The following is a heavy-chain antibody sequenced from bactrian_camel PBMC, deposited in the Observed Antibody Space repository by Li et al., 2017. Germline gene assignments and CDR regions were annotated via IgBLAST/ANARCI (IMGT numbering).Heavy chain of an antibody. J-gene: IGHJ4*01. V-gene: IGHV3S57*01. CDR1: GSGYISGTYC. CDR2: LDFEGTT. Sequence: LSCAASGSGYISGTYCLGWFRQVPGKEREGIAALDFEGTTSYIDSVRGRFTISKDNAKNTLYLQMNSLKPEDTALYYCAAECLEPDEYNYWGPGTQVTVS. D-gene: IGHD1*01. CDR3: AAECLEPDEYNY.